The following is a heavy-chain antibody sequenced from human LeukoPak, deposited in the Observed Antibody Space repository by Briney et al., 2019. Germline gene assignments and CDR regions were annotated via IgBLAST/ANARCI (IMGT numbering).Heavy chain of an antibody. Sequence: ASVKVSCKASGYTFTSHDINWVRQATGQGLEWMGWMNPNSGNTGYAQKFQGRVTITRNTSISTAYMELSSLRSEDTAVYYCARVAGSELPLDYWGQGTLVTVSS. CDR1: GYTFTSHD. CDR2: MNPNSGNT. CDR3: ARVAGSELPLDY. D-gene: IGHD1-26*01. J-gene: IGHJ4*02. V-gene: IGHV1-8*03.